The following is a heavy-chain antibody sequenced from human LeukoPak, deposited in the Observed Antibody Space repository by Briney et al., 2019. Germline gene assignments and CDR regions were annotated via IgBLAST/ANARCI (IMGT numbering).Heavy chain of an antibody. J-gene: IGHJ6*03. CDR1: GYTFTGYY. CDR3: ARDGSSSWYQNYYYMDV. Sequence: ASVKVSCKASGYTFTGYYMHWVRQAPGQGLEWMGWISAYNGNTNYAQKLQGRVTMTTDTSTSTAYMELRSLRSDDTAVYYCARDGSSSWYQNYYYMDVWGKGTTVTVSS. D-gene: IGHD6-13*01. V-gene: IGHV1-18*04. CDR2: ISAYNGNT.